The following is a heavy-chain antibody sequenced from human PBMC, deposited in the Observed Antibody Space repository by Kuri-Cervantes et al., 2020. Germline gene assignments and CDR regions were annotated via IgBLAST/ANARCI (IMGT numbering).Heavy chain of an antibody. Sequence: GESLKISCAASGLTFSNYGLHWVRQAPGKGLEWVAFIRSDGSNKYYADSVKGRFTISRDNSKNSLYLQMNSLRAEDTAVYYCAKVVISYLYYFDYWGQGTLVTVSS. J-gene: IGHJ4*02. CDR2: IRSDGSNK. CDR3: AKVVISYLYYFDY. V-gene: IGHV3-30*02. CDR1: GLTFSNYG. D-gene: IGHD3-22*01.